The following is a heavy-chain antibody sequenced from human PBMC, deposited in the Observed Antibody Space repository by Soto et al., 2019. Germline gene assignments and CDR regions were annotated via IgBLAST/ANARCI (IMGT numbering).Heavy chain of an antibody. Sequence: EVQLLESGGGLVQPGGSLRLSCAASGFTFSSYSMSWVRQAPGKGLEWVSAISGSGGSTYYADSVKGRFTITRDNYKNTLYLQMNSLRPEDTAVYYCAISPNALRGGPFDYWGQGTLVTVSS. V-gene: IGHV3-23*01. CDR1: GFTFSSYS. J-gene: IGHJ4*02. CDR2: ISGSGGST. CDR3: AISPNALRGGPFDY. D-gene: IGHD2-8*01.